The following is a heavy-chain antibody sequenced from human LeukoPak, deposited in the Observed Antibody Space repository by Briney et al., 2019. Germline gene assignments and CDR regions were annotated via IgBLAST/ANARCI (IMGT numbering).Heavy chain of an antibody. J-gene: IGHJ4*02. V-gene: IGHV3-23*01. CDR1: GFTCSSYA. CDR3: AKDPTPYGDQPFDY. D-gene: IGHD4-17*01. CDR2: ISGSGGST. Sequence: GGSLRISCAASGFTCSSYAMSWVRQAPGKGLEWVSAISGSGGSTYYADSVKGRFTISRDNSKNTLYLQMNSLRAEDTAVYYCAKDPTPYGDQPFDYWGQGTLVTVSS.